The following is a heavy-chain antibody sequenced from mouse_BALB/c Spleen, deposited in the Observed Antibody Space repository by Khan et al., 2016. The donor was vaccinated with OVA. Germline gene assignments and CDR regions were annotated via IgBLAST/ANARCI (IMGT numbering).Heavy chain of an antibody. J-gene: IGHJ3*01. V-gene: IGHV1-39*01. CDR3: ARSGFGSFAY. CDR2: IDPYYGST. D-gene: IGHD1-1*01. CDR1: GYPFTDYY. Sequence: VQLQQSGPELEKPGASVKISCKASGYPFTDYYMNWVKQSNGMSLEWIGNIDPYYGSTSYNQKFKGKATLTVDKSSSTAYMHLKSLTSEDSAVYFCARSGFGSFAYWGQGTLVTVSA.